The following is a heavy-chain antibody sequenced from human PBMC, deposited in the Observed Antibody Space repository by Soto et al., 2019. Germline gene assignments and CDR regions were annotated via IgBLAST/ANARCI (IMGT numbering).Heavy chain of an antibody. CDR2: ISVFNGNT. Sequence: QVQLVQSGAEVKKPGASVKVSCKTSGYTFTGYGINWVRQAPGHGLEWMGWISVFNGNTKYGQNIQDRVIMTTDTSTSTAYMELRSLRSGDTAVYFCGIDGSGGILDSWGQGTMLIVSS. D-gene: IGHD2-15*01. J-gene: IGHJ3*01. CDR1: GYTFTGYG. CDR3: GIDGSGGILDS. V-gene: IGHV1-18*01.